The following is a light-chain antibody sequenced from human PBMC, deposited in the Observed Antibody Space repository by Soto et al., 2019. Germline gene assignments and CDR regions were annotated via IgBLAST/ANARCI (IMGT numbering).Light chain of an antibody. J-gene: IGKJ5*01. CDR1: QSVSSTY. CDR2: GAS. Sequence: EIVLTQSPGTLSLSPGERATLSCRASQSVSSTYLAWYQQKPGQAPRLLIYGASSRATGIPDRFSGGGSGTDFTLTISRLEPEDFAVYYCQQYGSFSITFGQGTRLEMK. V-gene: IGKV3-20*01. CDR3: QQYGSFSIT.